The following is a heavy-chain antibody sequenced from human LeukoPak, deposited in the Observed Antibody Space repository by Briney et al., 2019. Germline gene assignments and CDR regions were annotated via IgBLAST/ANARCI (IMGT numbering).Heavy chain of an antibody. CDR1: GFTFNTFN. V-gene: IGHV3-23*01. D-gene: IGHD2-15*01. CDR2: ISGSGGST. CDR3: AKEYGYCSGGSCYSGRYYYHYGMDV. J-gene: IGHJ6*02. Sequence: GGSLRLSCAASGFTFNTFNMNWVRQAPGKGLEWVSAISGSGGSTYYADSVKGRFTISRDNSKNTLYLQMNSLRAEDTAVYYCAKEYGYCSGGSCYSGRYYYHYGMDVWGQGTTVTVSS.